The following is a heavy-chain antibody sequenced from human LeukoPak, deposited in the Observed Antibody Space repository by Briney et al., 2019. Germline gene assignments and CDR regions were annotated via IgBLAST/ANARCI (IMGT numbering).Heavy chain of an antibody. J-gene: IGHJ4*02. V-gene: IGHV1-69*06. Sequence: SVKVSCKASGYTFTSYYMHWVRQAPGQGLEWMGGIIPMFGPANYAQKFQGRVTITADKSTSTAYMELSSLRSEDTAVYYCAREARRVAAHFDYWGQGTLVTVSS. D-gene: IGHD6-13*01. CDR1: GYTFTSYY. CDR2: IIPMFGPA. CDR3: AREARRVAAHFDY.